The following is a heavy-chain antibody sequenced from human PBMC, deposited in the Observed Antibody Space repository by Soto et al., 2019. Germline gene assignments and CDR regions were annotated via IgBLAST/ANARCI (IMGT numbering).Heavy chain of an antibody. D-gene: IGHD2-15*01. CDR3: ARDSIVVVVAATPVDYYGMDV. CDR2: ISTYNGHT. V-gene: IGHV1-18*04. CDR1: GYTFTSYG. J-gene: IGHJ6*02. Sequence: GASVKVSCKTSGYTFTSYGITWVRQAPGQGLEWMGWISTYNGHTIYAQKLQGRVTMTTDTSTSTAYMELRSLRSDDTAVYYCARDSIVVVVAATPVDYYGMDVWGQGTTVTVSS.